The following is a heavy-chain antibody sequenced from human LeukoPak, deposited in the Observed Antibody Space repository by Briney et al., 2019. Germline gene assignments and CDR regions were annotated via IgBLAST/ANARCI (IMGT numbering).Heavy chain of an antibody. CDR2: INSDGSST. CDR3: ARERTYYYYYMDV. Sequence: GGSLRLSCAASGFTFSSYWMHRVRQAPGKGLVWVSRINSDGSSTSYADSVKGRFTISRDNAKNTLYLQMNSLRAEDTAVYYCARERTYYYYYMDVWGKGTTVTISS. CDR1: GFTFSSYW. J-gene: IGHJ6*03. V-gene: IGHV3-74*01.